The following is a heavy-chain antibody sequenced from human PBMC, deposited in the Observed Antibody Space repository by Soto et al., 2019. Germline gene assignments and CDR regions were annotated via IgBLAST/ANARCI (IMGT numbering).Heavy chain of an antibody. V-gene: IGHV4-34*01. CDR1: GGSFSGYY. Sequence: KPSETLSLTCAVYGGSFSGYYWSWIRQPPGKGLEWIGEINHSGSTNYNPSLKSRVTISVDTSKNQFSLKLSSVTAAGTAVYYCARGLRKSTVTRSYYYGMDVWGQGTTVTVSS. CDR2: INHSGST. CDR3: ARGLRKSTVTRSYYYGMDV. D-gene: IGHD4-4*01. J-gene: IGHJ6*02.